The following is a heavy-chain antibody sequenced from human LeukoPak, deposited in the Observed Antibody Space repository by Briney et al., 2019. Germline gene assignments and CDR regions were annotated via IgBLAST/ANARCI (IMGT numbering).Heavy chain of an antibody. J-gene: IGHJ4*02. Sequence: GGSLGLSCAASGFTVSTHYMTWVRQAPGKGLEWVSVIYSGGSTYYADSVTGRFTISRDNSKNPLYLQMNSLRTEDTAVYYCARLPNYWGQGTLVTVSS. CDR2: IYSGGST. V-gene: IGHV3-66*02. CDR1: GFTVSTHY. CDR3: ARLPNY.